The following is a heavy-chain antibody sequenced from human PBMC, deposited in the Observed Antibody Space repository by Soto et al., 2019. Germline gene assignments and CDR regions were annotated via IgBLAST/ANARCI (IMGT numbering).Heavy chain of an antibody. CDR2: INHSGGT. V-gene: IGHV4-34*01. Sequence: SETLSLTCGVYCGSFSGYYWTWIRQAPGKGLEWTGEINHSGGTNYNSSLKSRVTISVDTSKNQLSLTLYSVTAADTAVYYCARDRQYYQFWSGYQNERPYGMDVWGQGTTVTVSS. CDR1: CGSFSGYY. CDR3: ARDRQYYQFWSGYQNERPYGMDV. D-gene: IGHD3-3*02. J-gene: IGHJ6*02.